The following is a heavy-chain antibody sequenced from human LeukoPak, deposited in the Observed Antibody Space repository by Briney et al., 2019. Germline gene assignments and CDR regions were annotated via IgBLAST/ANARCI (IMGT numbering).Heavy chain of an antibody. CDR3: VRAGGGTGLYYYYMDV. V-gene: IGHV3-74*01. J-gene: IGHJ6*03. CDR2: INSDGSST. CDR1: GFTFSSYW. Sequence: GGSLRLSCAASGFTFSSYWMHWVRQAPRKGLVWVSRINSDGSSTSYADSVKGRFTIFRDNAKNTLCLQMNSLSAEDTAVYYCVRAGGGTGLYYYYMDVWGKGTTVTVSS. D-gene: IGHD1-14*01.